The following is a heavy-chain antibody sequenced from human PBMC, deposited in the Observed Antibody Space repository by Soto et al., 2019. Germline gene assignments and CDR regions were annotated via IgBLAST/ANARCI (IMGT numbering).Heavy chain of an antibody. CDR3: AHDIAVTGTDHFDY. CDR2: IYWDDDK. Sequence: QITLKESGPPLVKPTQTLTLTCTVSGFSLSTSGVGVGWLRQPPGKALEWLALIYWDDDKRYSPSLKSRLTITNDTSKNQVVLTMNNMDPVDTATYYCAHDIAVTGTDHFDYWGQGTLVTVSS. V-gene: IGHV2-5*02. CDR1: GFSLSTSGVG. J-gene: IGHJ4*02. D-gene: IGHD6-13*01.